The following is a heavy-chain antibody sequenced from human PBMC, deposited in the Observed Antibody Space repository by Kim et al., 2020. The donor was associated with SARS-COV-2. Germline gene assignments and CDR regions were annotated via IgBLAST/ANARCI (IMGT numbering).Heavy chain of an antibody. CDR1: GFTFSSYD. CDR2: IGTAGDT. CDR3: ARDREIVVVPAAWGYYYYMDV. Sequence: GGSLRLSCAASGFTFSSYDMHWVRQATGKGLEWVSAIGTAGDTYYPGSVKGRFTISRENAKNSLYLQMNSLRAGDTAVYYCARDREIVVVPAAWGYYYYMDVWGKGTTVTVSS. D-gene: IGHD2-2*01. J-gene: IGHJ6*03. V-gene: IGHV3-13*01.